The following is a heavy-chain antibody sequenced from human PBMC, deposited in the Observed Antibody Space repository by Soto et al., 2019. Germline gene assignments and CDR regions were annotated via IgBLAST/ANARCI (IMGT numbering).Heavy chain of an antibody. J-gene: IGHJ4*02. CDR2: IYYSGST. CDR1: GGSISSYDYY. V-gene: IGHV4-61*08. Sequence: SETLSLTCTVSGGSISSYDYYWSWIRQPPGKGLEWIGYIYYSGSTNYNPSLKSRVTISVDTSKNQFSLKLSSVTAADTAVYYCARRYGGNLDYWGQGTLVTVSS. CDR3: ARRYGGNLDY. D-gene: IGHD1-26*01.